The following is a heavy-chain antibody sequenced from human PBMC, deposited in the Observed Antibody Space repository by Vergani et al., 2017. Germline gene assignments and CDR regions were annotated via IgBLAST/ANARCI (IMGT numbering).Heavy chain of an antibody. CDR3: ARDPRVREATGGRFEY. D-gene: IGHD3-10*01. J-gene: IGHJ4*02. V-gene: IGHV7-4-1*02. CDR1: GYTFTTYA. Sequence: QVQFVHSGSELKKPGASVKVSCKASGYTFTTYAMNWVRQAPGQGLEWMGWINTNTGNPTYAPGFTGRFVFSLDTSVSTTYLHISSLEPEDTAVYYCARDPRVREATGGRFEYWGQGTLVTVSS. CDR2: INTNTGNP.